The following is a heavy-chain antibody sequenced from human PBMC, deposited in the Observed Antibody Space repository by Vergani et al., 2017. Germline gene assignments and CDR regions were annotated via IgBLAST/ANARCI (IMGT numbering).Heavy chain of an antibody. CDR3: ARTPPGFRLRGGWFDP. Sequence: EVQLLESGGGLVQPGGSLRLSCAASGFTFSSYAMSWVRQAPGKGLEWVSAISGSGGSTYYADSVKGRFTISRDNSKNTLYLQMNSLRAEDTAVYYCARTPPGFRLRGGWFDPWGQGTLVTVSS. D-gene: IGHD5-18*01. V-gene: IGHV3-23*01. CDR2: ISGSGGST. J-gene: IGHJ5*02. CDR1: GFTFSSYA.